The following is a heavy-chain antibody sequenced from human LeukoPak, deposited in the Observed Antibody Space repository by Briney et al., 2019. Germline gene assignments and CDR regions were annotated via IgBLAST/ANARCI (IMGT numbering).Heavy chain of an antibody. V-gene: IGHV3-9*01. CDR3: AKDRGYSSSHDAFDI. D-gene: IGHD6-13*01. CDR2: ISWNSGCI. CDR1: GFTFDDYA. J-gene: IGHJ3*02. Sequence: GGSLRLSCAASGFTFDDYAMHWVRQAPGKGLEWVSGISWNSGCIGYADSVKGRFTISRDNAKNSLYLQMNSLRAEDTALYYCAKDRGYSSSHDAFDIWGQGTMVTVSS.